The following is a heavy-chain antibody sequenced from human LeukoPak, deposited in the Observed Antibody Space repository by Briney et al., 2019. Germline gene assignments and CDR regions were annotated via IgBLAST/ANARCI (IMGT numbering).Heavy chain of an antibody. CDR1: GFTFNNAW. J-gene: IGHJ4*02. Sequence: GGSLRLSCAASGFTFNNAWMSCVRQAPGKGLEWVSVIYSGGSTYYADSVKGRFTISRDNSKNTLYLQMNSLRAEDTAVYYCARGSGSDYWGQGTLVTVSS. D-gene: IGHD1-26*01. CDR2: IYSGGST. V-gene: IGHV3-53*01. CDR3: ARGSGSDY.